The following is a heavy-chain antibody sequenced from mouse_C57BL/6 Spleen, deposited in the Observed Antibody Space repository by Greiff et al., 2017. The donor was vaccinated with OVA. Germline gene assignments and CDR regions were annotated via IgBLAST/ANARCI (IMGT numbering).Heavy chain of an antibody. J-gene: IGHJ2*01. CDR1: GYTFTSYW. Sequence: QVQLQQPGAELVRPGSSVKLSCKASGYTFTSYWMDWVKQRPGQGLEWIGNIYPSDSETHYNQKFKDKATLTVDKSSSTAYMQLSSLTSEDSAVYYCARDKYYFDYWGQGTTLTVSS. CDR3: ARDKYYFDY. CDR2: IYPSDSET. V-gene: IGHV1-61*01.